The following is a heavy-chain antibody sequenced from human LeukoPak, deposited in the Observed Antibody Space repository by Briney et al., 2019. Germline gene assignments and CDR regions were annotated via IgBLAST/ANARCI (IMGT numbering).Heavy chain of an antibody. CDR2: IKQDGSEK. J-gene: IGHJ4*02. CDR1: GFTLNSYA. CDR3: ARGGVGAFDY. Sequence: GGSLRLSCAASGFTLNSYAMNWVRQAPGKGLEWVANIKQDGSEKYYVDSVKGRFTISRDNAKNSLYLQMNSLRVEDTAVYYCARGGVGAFDYWGQGTLVTVSS. V-gene: IGHV3-7*01. D-gene: IGHD1-26*01.